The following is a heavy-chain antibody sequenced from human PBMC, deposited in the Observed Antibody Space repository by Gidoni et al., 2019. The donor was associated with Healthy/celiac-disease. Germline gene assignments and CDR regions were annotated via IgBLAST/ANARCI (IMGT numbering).Heavy chain of an antibody. J-gene: IGHJ5*02. CDR3: ASLCSSTSCYKGGWFDP. Sequence: QLQLQESGSGLVKPSQTLYLTCAVSGGSISSGGYSWSWIRPPPGKGLEWIGYIYHSGSTYYNPSLKSRVTISVDRSKNQFSLKLSSVTAADTAVYYCASLCSSTSCYKGGWFDPWGQGTLVTVSS. V-gene: IGHV4-30-2*01. CDR1: GGSISSGGYS. CDR2: IYHSGST. D-gene: IGHD2-2*02.